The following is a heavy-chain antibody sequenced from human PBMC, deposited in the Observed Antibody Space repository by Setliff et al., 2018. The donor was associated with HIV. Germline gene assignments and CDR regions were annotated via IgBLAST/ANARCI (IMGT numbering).Heavy chain of an antibody. CDR3: ARESGSYLSFFDY. D-gene: IGHD1-26*01. J-gene: IGHJ4*02. V-gene: IGHV3-23*01. CDR1: GFTFSSYA. CDR2: ISGSGGDT. Sequence: PGGSLRLSCASSGFTFSSYAMTWVRQAPGKGLECVAVISGSGGDTYYADSVKGRFTISRDNAKNTLYLEMNSLRAEDTAVYYCARESGSYLSFFDYWGQGTLVTVSS.